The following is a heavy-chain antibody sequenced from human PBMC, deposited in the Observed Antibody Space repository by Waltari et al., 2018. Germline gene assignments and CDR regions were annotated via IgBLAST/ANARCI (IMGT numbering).Heavy chain of an antibody. D-gene: IGHD3-10*01. CDR1: GGSISSSSYY. Sequence: QLQLQESGPGLVKPSETLSLTCTVSGGSISSSSYYWGWIRQPPGKGLEWIGSIYYSGSTYYNPSLKSRVTISVDTSKNQFSLKLSSVTAADTAVYYCARVGFGYYYMDVWGKGTTVTISS. V-gene: IGHV4-39*07. CDR2: IYYSGST. CDR3: ARVGFGYYYMDV. J-gene: IGHJ6*03.